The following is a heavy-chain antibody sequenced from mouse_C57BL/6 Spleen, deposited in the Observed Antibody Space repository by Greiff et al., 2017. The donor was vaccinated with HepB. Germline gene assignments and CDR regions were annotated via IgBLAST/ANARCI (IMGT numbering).Heavy chain of an antibody. Sequence: VQLQQSGPELVKPGASVKISCKASGYAFSSSWMNWVKQRPGKGLEWIGRIYPGDGDTNYNGKFKGKATLTADKSSSTAYMQLSILTSEDSAVYFWASSRSSWFAYWGQGTLVTVSA. CDR3: ASSRSSWFAY. V-gene: IGHV1-82*01. CDR1: GYAFSSSW. J-gene: IGHJ3*01. CDR2: IYPGDGDT.